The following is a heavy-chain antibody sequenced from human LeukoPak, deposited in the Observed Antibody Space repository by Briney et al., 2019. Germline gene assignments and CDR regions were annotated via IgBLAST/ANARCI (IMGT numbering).Heavy chain of an antibody. D-gene: IGHD1-1*01. J-gene: IGHJ3*01. CDR3: AREGTETNDAFDL. Sequence: GGSLRLSCAASGFSFSTYALHWVRQASGKGLEWVSYISSSGTAIYYADAVKGRFTISRDNAKNSLYLQMNSLRAEDTAVYYCAREGTETNDAFDLWGQRTMVTVSS. CDR1: GFSFSTYA. V-gene: IGHV3-48*03. CDR2: ISSSGTAI.